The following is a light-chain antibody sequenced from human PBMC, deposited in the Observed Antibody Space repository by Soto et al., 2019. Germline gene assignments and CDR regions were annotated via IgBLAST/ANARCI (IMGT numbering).Light chain of an antibody. V-gene: IGKV3-20*01. Sequence: IELAQSAGTLSLTTRESGTLSCRASQSISSRKIAWFQQKPGQAPRLLMYGASSRGTGIPDRFSGGGSGTDFTLTISRLEPEDFAVYYCLQYDTSPLTFGGGSKVDIK. CDR1: QSISSRK. CDR2: GAS. CDR3: LQYDTSPLT. J-gene: IGKJ4*01.